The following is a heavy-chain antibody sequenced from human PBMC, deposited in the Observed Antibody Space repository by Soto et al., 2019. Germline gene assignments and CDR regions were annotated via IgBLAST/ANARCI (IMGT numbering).Heavy chain of an antibody. J-gene: IGHJ4*03. CDR1: GFTFSSYA. CDR2: ISGCGAGR. Sequence: EVQLLASGGGLVQPGGCLSLSCAASGFTFSSYAMSWVRQAPGSGLEWVSGISGCGAGRYYTVSVKGRFTISRDNTKNTPDLQMNSLRAEDTALYYCSTSVTVDYRSSFDSWGQGTLVTVSS. D-gene: IGHD4-4*01. CDR3: STSVTVDYRSSFDS. V-gene: IGHV3-23*01.